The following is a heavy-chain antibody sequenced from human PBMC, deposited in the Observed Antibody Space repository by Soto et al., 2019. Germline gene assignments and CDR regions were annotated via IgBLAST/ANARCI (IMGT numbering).Heavy chain of an antibody. CDR3: ARDYSSGYSLGMDV. CDR1: GFTFSSYS. D-gene: IGHD3-22*01. V-gene: IGHV3-21*01. CDR2: ISSSSSYI. J-gene: IGHJ6*02. Sequence: GESLKISCAASGFTFSSYSMNWVRQAPGKGLEWVSSISSSSSYIYYADSVKGRFTISRDKAKNSLYLQMNSLRAEDTAVYYCARDYSSGYSLGMDVWGQGTTFTVSS.